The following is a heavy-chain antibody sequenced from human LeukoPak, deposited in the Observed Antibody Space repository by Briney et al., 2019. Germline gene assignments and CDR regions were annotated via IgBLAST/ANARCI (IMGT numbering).Heavy chain of an antibody. J-gene: IGHJ6*03. D-gene: IGHD6-19*01. CDR2: INHSGST. CDR3: ARGYSSGWYYYYMDV. CDR1: GGSFSGYY. V-gene: IGHV4-34*01. Sequence: SGTLSLTCAVYGGSFSGYYWSWIRQPPGKGLEWIGEINHSGSTNYNPSLKSRVTISVDTSKNQFSLKLSSVTAADTAVYYCARGYSSGWYYYYMDVWGKGTTVTVSS.